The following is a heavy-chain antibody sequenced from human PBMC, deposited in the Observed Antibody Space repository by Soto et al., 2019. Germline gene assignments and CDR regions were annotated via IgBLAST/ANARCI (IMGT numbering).Heavy chain of an antibody. D-gene: IGHD2-21*02. CDR1: GFTFISYA. CDR3: AKIKQVTRRNAFDI. CDR2: ISGSGGST. J-gene: IGHJ3*02. V-gene: IGHV3-23*01. Sequence: GGSLRLSCAASGFTFISYAMSWVTQAPWKGLEWVSAISGSGGSTYYADSVKGRFTISRDNSKNTLYLQMNSLRAEDTAVYYCAKIKQVTRRNAFDIWGQGTMVTVS.